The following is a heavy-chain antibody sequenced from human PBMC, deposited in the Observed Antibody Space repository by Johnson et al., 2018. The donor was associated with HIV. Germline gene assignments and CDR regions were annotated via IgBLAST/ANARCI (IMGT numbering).Heavy chain of an antibody. J-gene: IGHJ3*02. D-gene: IGHD6-13*01. Sequence: VQLVESGGGLVKPGESLRLSCVASGFTFSDVWMTWVRQAPGRGLEWVGRTRNKANSYTTEYAASVKGRFTISRDDSKNSLYLQMNSLKTEDTAVYYGARGRGIGAAGDAFEIWGQRTMVTVSS. CDR2: TRNKANSYTT. V-gene: IGHV3-72*01. CDR1: GFTFSDVW. CDR3: ARGRGIGAAGDAFEI.